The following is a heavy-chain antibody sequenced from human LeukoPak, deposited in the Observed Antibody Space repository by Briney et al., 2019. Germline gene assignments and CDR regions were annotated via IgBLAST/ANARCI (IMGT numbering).Heavy chain of an antibody. J-gene: IGHJ4*02. CDR2: IIPIFGTA. Sequence: GASVKVSCKASGGTFSSYAISWVRQAPGQGLEWMGGIIPIFGTANYAQKFQGRVTITADESTSTAYMELSSLRSEDTAVYHCARNYYDSSGYPYWGQGTLVTVSS. D-gene: IGHD3-22*01. CDR3: ARNYYDSSGYPY. V-gene: IGHV1-69*13. CDR1: GGTFSSYA.